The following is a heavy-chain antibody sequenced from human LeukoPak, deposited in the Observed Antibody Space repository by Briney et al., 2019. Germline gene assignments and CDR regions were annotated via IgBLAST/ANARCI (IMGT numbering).Heavy chain of an antibody. V-gene: IGHV1-69*05. J-gene: IGHJ3*02. Sequence: SVKVSCKASGGTFSSYAISWVRQAPGQGLEWMGRIIPIFGTANYAQKFQGRFTITTDESTSTAYMELSSLRSEDTAVYYCARDHLPLAYYDRLDAFDIWGQGTMVTVSS. D-gene: IGHD3-22*01. CDR1: GGTFSSYA. CDR3: ARDHLPLAYYDRLDAFDI. CDR2: IIPIFGTA.